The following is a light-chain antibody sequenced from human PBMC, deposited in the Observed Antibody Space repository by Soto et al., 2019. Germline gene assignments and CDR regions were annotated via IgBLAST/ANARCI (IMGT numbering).Light chain of an antibody. V-gene: IGKV1-9*01. Sequence: IQLTQSPSSLSASVGDSVTITFRASQGITSYLAWYQQKPGKAPKLLIYKASTLKSGVPSRFSGSGSGTEFTLTISSPQPDDFATYYCQQSYSTPFTFGQGTRLEIK. CDR1: QGITSY. CDR2: KAS. CDR3: QQSYSTPFT. J-gene: IGKJ5*01.